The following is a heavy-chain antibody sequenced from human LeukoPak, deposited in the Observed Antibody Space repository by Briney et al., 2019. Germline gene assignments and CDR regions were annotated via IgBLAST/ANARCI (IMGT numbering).Heavy chain of an antibody. CDR2: IYYSGST. J-gene: IGHJ6*03. V-gene: IGHV4-39*07. Sequence: SETLSLTCTVSGGSISSSSYYWGWIRQPPGKGLEWIGSIYYSGSTNYNPSLKSRVTISVDTSKNQFSLKLSSVTAADTAVYYCARRRGYYYYMDVWGKGTTVTISS. CDR1: GGSISSSSYY. CDR3: ARRRGYYYYMDV. D-gene: IGHD2-15*01.